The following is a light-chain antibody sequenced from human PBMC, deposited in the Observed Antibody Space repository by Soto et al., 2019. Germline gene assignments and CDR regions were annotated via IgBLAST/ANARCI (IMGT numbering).Light chain of an antibody. CDR3: AAWDDSLSAHV. CDR1: SSNIGSNF. CDR2: RNN. J-gene: IGLJ1*01. Sequence: VLTQPPSASGTPGQRVTISCSGSSSNIGSNFVYWYQQLPGTAPTLLIYRNNQRPSGVPDRFSGSKSGTSASLAISGLRSEDEADYYCAAWDDSLSAHVFGTGTKVTVL. V-gene: IGLV1-47*01.